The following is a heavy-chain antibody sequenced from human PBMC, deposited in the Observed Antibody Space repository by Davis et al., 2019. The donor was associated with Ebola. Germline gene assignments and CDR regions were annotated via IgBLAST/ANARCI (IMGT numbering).Heavy chain of an antibody. J-gene: IGHJ4*02. CDR3: TKVLLV. CDR1: GFTFSNYG. CDR2: IWYDGSNK. V-gene: IGHV3-30*02. D-gene: IGHD3-10*01. Sequence: GESLKISCAASGFTFSNYGMHWVRQAPGKGLEWVAVIWYDGSNKKHADSVKGRFTISRDNSKNTLYLQMNSLRAEDTAIYYCTKVLLVWGQGTLVTVSS.